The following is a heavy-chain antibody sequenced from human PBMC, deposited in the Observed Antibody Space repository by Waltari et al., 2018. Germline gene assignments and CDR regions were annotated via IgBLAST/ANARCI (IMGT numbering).Heavy chain of an antibody. D-gene: IGHD3-10*01. CDR3: ARGSVDKYYHGNWFDP. CDR2: IIPILGIA. Sequence: QVQLVQSGAEVKKPGSSVKVSCKASGGTFSSYAISWVRQAPEQGLEWMGGIIPILGIANYAQKFQGRVTITADESTSTAYMELSSLRSEDTAVYYCARGSVDKYYHGNWFDPCGQGTLVTVSS. CDR1: GGTFSSYA. V-gene: IGHV1-69*04. J-gene: IGHJ5*02.